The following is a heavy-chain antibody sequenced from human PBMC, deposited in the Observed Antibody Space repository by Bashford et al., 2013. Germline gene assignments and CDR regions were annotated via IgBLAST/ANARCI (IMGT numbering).Heavy chain of an antibody. CDR1: GYTLTELS. V-gene: IGHV1-24*01. D-gene: IGHD3-3*01. CDR2: FDPEDGET. CDR3: ATDRMETPRGFWAFDI. Sequence: VASVKVSCKVSGYTLTELSMHWVRQAPGKGLEWMGGFDPEDGETIYAQKFQGRVTMTEDTSTDTAYMELSSLRSEDTAVYYCATDRMETPRGFWAFDIWGQGTMVTVSS. J-gene: IGHJ3*02.